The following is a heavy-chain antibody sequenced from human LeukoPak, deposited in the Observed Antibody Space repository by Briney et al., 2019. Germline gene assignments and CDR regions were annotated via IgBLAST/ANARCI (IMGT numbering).Heavy chain of an antibody. D-gene: IGHD2-8*01. Sequence: GGSLRLSCAASGFTFSSYGMHWVRQAPGKGLEWVALIWSDGSNKYYADSVKGRFTISRDNAKNSLYLQVNSLRAEDTAVYYCARDNDGRRGYFDYWGQGTLVTVSS. CDR2: IWSDGSNK. J-gene: IGHJ4*02. CDR1: GFTFSSYG. CDR3: ARDNDGRRGYFDY. V-gene: IGHV3-33*01.